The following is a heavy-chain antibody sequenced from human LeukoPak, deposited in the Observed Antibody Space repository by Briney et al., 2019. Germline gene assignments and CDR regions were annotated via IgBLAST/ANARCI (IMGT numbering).Heavy chain of an antibody. V-gene: IGHV4-4*02. D-gene: IGHD3-22*01. Sequence: SETLSLTCAVSGDSISTNHWWSWVRQPPGKGLEWIGEVYHSGSTNYNPSLKSRVTISVDKSKNLFSLKLTSVTAADTAVYYCARVVDYYDSSGYPIQGAFDIWGQGTMVTVSS. J-gene: IGHJ3*02. CDR2: VYHSGST. CDR1: GDSISTNHW. CDR3: ARVVDYYDSSGYPIQGAFDI.